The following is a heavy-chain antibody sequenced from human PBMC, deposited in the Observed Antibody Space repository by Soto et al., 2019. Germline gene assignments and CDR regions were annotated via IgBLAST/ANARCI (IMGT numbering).Heavy chain of an antibody. D-gene: IGHD3-22*01. CDR3: VKGEYYYDSSGYYPFDY. Sequence: PGGSLRLSSSASGFTFSIYAMHWVRQDPGKGLEYVSSISTNGGSTDYADSVKGRFTISRDNSKNTVYLQMSSLRVEDTAVYYCVKGEYYYDSSGYYPFDYWGQGTLVTVSS. CDR1: GFTFSIYA. J-gene: IGHJ4*02. CDR2: ISTNGGST. V-gene: IGHV3-64D*06.